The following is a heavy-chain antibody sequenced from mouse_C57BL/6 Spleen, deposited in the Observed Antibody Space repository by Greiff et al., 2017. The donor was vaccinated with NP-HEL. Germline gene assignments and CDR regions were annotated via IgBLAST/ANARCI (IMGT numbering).Heavy chain of an antibody. J-gene: IGHJ1*03. V-gene: IGHV1-64*01. CDR2: IHPNSGST. D-gene: IGHD1-1*01. CDR3: ARYGSSLWYFDV. Sequence: QVQLQQSGAELVKPGASVKLSCKASGYTFTSYWMHWVKQRPGQGLEWIGMIHPNSGSTNYNEKFKSKATLTVDKSSSTAYMQLSSLTSEDSAVYYCARYGSSLWYFDVWGTGTTVTVSS. CDR1: GYTFTSYW.